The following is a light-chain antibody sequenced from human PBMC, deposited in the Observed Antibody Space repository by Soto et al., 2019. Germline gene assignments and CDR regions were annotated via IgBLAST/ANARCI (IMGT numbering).Light chain of an antibody. CDR3: QQYTYWPLT. Sequence: EIVLTQSPATLSLSPGERATLSCRASQSISTYLAWYQQKPGQAPRLLIYDASNRASGIPVRFSGSGSGTDFTLTISSLEPEDFAVYYCQQYTYWPLTFGGGTKVDIK. J-gene: IGKJ4*01. V-gene: IGKV3-11*01. CDR2: DAS. CDR1: QSISTY.